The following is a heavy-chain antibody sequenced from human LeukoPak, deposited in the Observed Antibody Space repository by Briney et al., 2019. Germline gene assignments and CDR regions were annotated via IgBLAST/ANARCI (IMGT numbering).Heavy chain of an antibody. J-gene: IGHJ4*02. Sequence: PSETLSLTCTVSGGSISSYYWSWLRQPPGKGLEWIGYIYYSGSTNYNPSLKSRVTISVDTSKNQFSLKLSSVTAADTAVYYCARAPPSSSWSELDYWGQGTLVTVSS. D-gene: IGHD6-13*01. CDR1: GGSISSYY. CDR3: ARAPPSSSWSELDY. CDR2: IYYSGST. V-gene: IGHV4-59*01.